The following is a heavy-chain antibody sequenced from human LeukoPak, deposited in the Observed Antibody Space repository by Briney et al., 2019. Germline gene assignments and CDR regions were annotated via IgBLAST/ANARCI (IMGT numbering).Heavy chain of an antibody. V-gene: IGHV4-59*11. CDR3: AGLLDAFDI. Sequence: SETLSLTCTVSGGSISSHYWSWIRQPPGKGLEWIGYVFYSGSTKYNPSLKSRATISIDTSKSQFSLKLSPLTAADTAVYYCAGLLDAFDIWGQGTVVTVSS. CDR2: VFYSGST. CDR1: GGSISSHY. J-gene: IGHJ3*02.